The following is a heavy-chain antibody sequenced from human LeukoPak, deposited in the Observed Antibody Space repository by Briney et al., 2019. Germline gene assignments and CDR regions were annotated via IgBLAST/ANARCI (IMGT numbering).Heavy chain of an antibody. J-gene: IGHJ6*02. CDR3: ARGSLERITRYYYYGMDV. D-gene: IGHD2/OR15-2a*01. V-gene: IGHV4-59*01. Sequence: SETLSLTCTVSGGSISSYYWSWIRQPPGKALEWIGHIYYSGSTDYNPSLKGRVTISIDTSKNQFPLKLSSVAAADTAMYYCARGSLERITRYYYYGMDVWGQGTTVTVSS. CDR2: IYYSGST. CDR1: GGSISSYY.